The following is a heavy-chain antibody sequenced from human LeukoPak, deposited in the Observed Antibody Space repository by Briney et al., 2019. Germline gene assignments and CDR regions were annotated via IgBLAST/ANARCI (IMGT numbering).Heavy chain of an antibody. CDR2: INPNSGGT. D-gene: IGHD3-10*01. CDR1: GYTFTDYY. CDR3: ARETYYSGSESYYIRRRFDY. V-gene: IGHV1-2*02. Sequence: ASVKVSCKASGYTFTDYYMHWVRQAPGQGLEWMGWINPNSGGTNYAQKFQARVTMTRDTSISTAYMELSRLRSDDTAVYYCARETYYSGSESYYIRRRFDYWGQGTLVTVSS. J-gene: IGHJ4*02.